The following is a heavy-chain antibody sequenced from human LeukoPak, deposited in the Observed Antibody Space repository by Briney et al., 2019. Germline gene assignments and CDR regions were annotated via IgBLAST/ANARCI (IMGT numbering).Heavy chain of an antibody. Sequence: SQTLSLTCTVSGGSLNSGRDSWSWVRQSAGKGLEWIGRVSSTGSTNYNAALKSRVAISVDTSKNQFSLKLSSVTAADTAVYYCARETGWNFFDYWGQGTPVTVSS. V-gene: IGHV4-61*02. CDR2: VSSTGST. J-gene: IGHJ4*02. D-gene: IGHD3-9*01. CDR1: GGSLNSGRDS. CDR3: ARETGWNFFDY.